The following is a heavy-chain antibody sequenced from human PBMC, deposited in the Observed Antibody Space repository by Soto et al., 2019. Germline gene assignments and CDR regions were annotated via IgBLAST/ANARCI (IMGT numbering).Heavy chain of an antibody. D-gene: IGHD6-13*01. CDR3: ARENRIAAAGRGYYFDY. V-gene: IGHV4-59*01. Sequence: SETLSLTCTVSGGSISSYYWSWIRQPPGKGLEWIGYIYYSGSTNYNPSLKSRVTISVDTSKNQLSLKLSSVTAADTAVYYCARENRIAAAGRGYYFDYWGQGTLVTVSS. CDR1: GGSISSYY. CDR2: IYYSGST. J-gene: IGHJ4*02.